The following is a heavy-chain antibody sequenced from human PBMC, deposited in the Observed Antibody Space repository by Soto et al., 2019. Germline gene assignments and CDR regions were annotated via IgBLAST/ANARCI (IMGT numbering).Heavy chain of an antibody. V-gene: IGHV3-23*01. CDR1: GFMFNYYV. J-gene: IGHJ3*01. Sequence: EVQLLDSGGGFVQPGGSLRISCKASGFMFNYYVMSWVRQAPGKGLEWVSPMSDNGDSVKGRFTISRDNSKNTLYLQMTSLRAEDTAVYYCAKSLYYYDRNREGAFDAWGHGTEVIVSS. CDR3: AKSLYYYDRNREGAFDA. CDR2: MSDNG. D-gene: IGHD3-22*01.